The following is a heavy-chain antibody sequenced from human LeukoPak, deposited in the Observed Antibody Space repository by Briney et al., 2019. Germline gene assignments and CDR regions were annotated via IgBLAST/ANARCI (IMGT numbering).Heavy chain of an antibody. D-gene: IGHD1-1*01. CDR1: GITFSNYN. V-gene: IGHV3-21*01. Sequence: SGGSLRLSCAAPGITFSNYNMNWVRQAPGKGLEWISSITSSSSYTFYADSVKGRFTISRDNAKNSLYLQMNSLRVEDTAIYYCARDPYNGAYSEGYYYYYMDVWGKGTTVTVSS. J-gene: IGHJ6*03. CDR2: ITSSSSYT. CDR3: ARDPYNGAYSEGYYYYYMDV.